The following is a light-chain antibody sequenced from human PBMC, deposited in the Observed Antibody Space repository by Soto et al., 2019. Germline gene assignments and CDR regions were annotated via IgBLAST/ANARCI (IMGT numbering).Light chain of an antibody. J-gene: IGKJ5*01. CDR1: EDISTW. V-gene: IGKV1-12*01. Sequence: EIQMTQSPSYMSTSVGDRITITCRSSEDISTWLAWYQQKPGKAPKLLIYAASSLQSGVPSRFSGSGSGTDFTLTISSLQPEDFATYYCQHADSFPLITFGQGTRLEIK. CDR3: QHADSFPLIT. CDR2: AAS.